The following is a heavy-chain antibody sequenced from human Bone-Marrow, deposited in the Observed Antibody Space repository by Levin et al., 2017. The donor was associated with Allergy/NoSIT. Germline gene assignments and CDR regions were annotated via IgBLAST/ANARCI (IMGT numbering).Heavy chain of an antibody. J-gene: IGHJ5*02. CDR2: INHSGST. CDR1: GGSFSGYY. D-gene: IGHD3-3*01. CDR3: ARVVGIWSGYYTGIGLVDNWFDP. V-gene: IGHV4-34*01. Sequence: SETLSLTCAVYGGSFSGYYWSWIRQPPGKGLEWIGEINHSGSTNYNPSLKSRVTISVDTSKNQFSLKLSSVTAADTAVYYCARVVGIWSGYYTGIGLVDNWFDPWGQGTLVTVSS.